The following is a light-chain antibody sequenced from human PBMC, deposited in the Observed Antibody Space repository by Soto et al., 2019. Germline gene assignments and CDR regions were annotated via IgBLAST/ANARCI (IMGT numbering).Light chain of an antibody. J-gene: IGLJ1*01. CDR2: DNN. CDR3: GTWDSSLSALYV. V-gene: IGLV1-51*01. Sequence: VLTEPPRERVEIAQEATTFCYGSSSNIGNNYVSWYQQLPGTAPKLLIYDNNKRPSGIPDRFSGSKSGTSATLGITGLQTGDEADYYCGTWDSSLSALYVFGTGTKVTVL. CDR1: SSNIGNNY.